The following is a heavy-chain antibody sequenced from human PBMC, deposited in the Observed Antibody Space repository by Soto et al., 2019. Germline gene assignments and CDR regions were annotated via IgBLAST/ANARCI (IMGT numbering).Heavy chain of an antibody. D-gene: IGHD4-4*01. CDR2: VYYGGT. V-gene: IGHV4-59*01. Sequence: QVHLRESGPGLVKPSETLSLTCTVSGGSMSSNYWSWIRQSPGKGLEWIGFVYYGGTNYNPSFESRVTMSVDTPKNQFSLELSFVTAADTAVYYCVSYRGAFYFDHWGQGTLVTVSS. CDR1: GGSMSSNY. CDR3: VSYRGAFYFDH. J-gene: IGHJ4*02.